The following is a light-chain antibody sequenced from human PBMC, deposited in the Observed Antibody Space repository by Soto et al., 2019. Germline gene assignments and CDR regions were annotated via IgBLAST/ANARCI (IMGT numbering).Light chain of an antibody. CDR1: QSINSN. CDR3: QQYNNWQT. J-gene: IGKJ1*01. CDR2: AAS. V-gene: IGKV3-15*01. Sequence: EIVMTQSPATLSVSPGERATLSCRASQSINSNLAWYQQKPGQAPRLLIYAASTRATRIPARFSGSGSGTEFTLTISSLQSEDFAVYYCQQYNNWQTFGQGTKMEIK.